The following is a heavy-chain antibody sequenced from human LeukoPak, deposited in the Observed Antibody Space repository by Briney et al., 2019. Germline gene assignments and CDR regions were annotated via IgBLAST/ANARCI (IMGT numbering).Heavy chain of an antibody. Sequence: GASVKVSCKASGYTFTGYYMHWVRQAPGQGLEWMGIINPSGGSTNYAQKFQGRVTMTRDTSTSTVYMELSSLRSEDTAVYYCARDEQWLGSKTGYNWFDPWGQGTLVTVSS. CDR1: GYTFTGYY. CDR3: ARDEQWLGSKTGYNWFDP. CDR2: INPSGGST. J-gene: IGHJ5*02. D-gene: IGHD6-19*01. V-gene: IGHV1-46*01.